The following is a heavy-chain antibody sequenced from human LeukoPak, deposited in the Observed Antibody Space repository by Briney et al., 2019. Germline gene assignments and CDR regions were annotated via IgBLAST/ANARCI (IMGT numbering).Heavy chain of an antibody. Sequence: PGGSLRLSCAASGFTFSSYVMSWVRQAPGKGLEWVANIKQDGSEKYYVDSVKGRFTISRDNAKNSLYLQMNSLRAEDTAVYYCATRASMVRGVISSFDYWGQGTLVTVSS. D-gene: IGHD3-10*01. CDR1: GFTFSSYV. CDR2: IKQDGSEK. J-gene: IGHJ4*02. V-gene: IGHV3-7*01. CDR3: ATRASMVRGVISSFDY.